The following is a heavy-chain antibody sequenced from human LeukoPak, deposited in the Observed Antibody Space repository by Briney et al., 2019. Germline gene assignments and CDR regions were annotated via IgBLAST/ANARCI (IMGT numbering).Heavy chain of an antibody. CDR3: ARGKNGNPPGFDY. J-gene: IGHJ4*02. Sequence: GSLRLSCAASGFPFSSYSMNWVRQAPGKGLEWVSSISSSSSYIYYADSVKGRFTISRDNAKNSLYLQMNSLRAEDTAVYYCARGKNGNPPGFDYWGQGTLVTVSS. V-gene: IGHV3-21*01. D-gene: IGHD4-23*01. CDR2: ISSSSSYI. CDR1: GFPFSSYS.